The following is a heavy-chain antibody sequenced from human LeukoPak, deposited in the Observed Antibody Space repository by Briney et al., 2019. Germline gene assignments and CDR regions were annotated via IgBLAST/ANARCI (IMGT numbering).Heavy chain of an antibody. Sequence: RGGSLRLSCAASGFTFSSYAMHWVRQAPGKGLEWVAVISYDGSNKYYADSVKGRFTISRDNSKNTLYLQMNSLRAEDTAVYYCARDPFFTTVTNWFDPWGQGTLVTVS. J-gene: IGHJ5*02. CDR3: ARDPFFTTVTNWFDP. D-gene: IGHD4-17*01. CDR2: ISYDGSNK. CDR1: GFTFSSYA. V-gene: IGHV3-30-3*01.